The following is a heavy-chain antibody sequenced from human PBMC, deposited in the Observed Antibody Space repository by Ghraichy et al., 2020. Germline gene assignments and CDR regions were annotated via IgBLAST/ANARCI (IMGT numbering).Heavy chain of an antibody. CDR2: ISNDGRNT. CDR1: GLIFTNYG. CDR3: VKSVFGIAAVDPFDF. D-gene: IGHD6-13*01. V-gene: IGHV3-30*18. Sequence: GGSLRLSCAASGLIFTNYGMHWVRQAPGKGLEWVAVISNDGRNTYHTDSVKGRFTISRDNSKNTLYLQMNSLKTEDTAVYYCVKSVFGIAAVDPFDFWGQGALFTVSS. J-gene: IGHJ4*02.